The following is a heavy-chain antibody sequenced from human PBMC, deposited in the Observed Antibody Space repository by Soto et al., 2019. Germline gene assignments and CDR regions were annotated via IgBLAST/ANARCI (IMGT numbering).Heavy chain of an antibody. CDR2: ITPIFGTA. V-gene: IGHV1-69*12. CDR1: GGTFSRNA. J-gene: IGHJ2*01. CDR3: AQTLGLAVAGPGRFDL. Sequence: QVQLVQSGTEVKKPGSSVKVSCKASGGTFSRNAINWVRQAPGQGLEWMGGITPIFGTANYAQKFQGRVTITADESRSTAYMQLSSVRSEDMAVYYCAQTLGLAVAGPGRFDLWGRGTLVTVSS. D-gene: IGHD6-19*01.